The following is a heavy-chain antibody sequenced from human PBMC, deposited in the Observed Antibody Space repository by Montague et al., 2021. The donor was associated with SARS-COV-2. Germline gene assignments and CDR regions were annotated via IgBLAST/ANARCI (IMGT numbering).Heavy chain of an antibody. J-gene: IGHJ3*02. CDR3: ARETMTADAFDI. D-gene: IGHD1-14*01. CDR2: FYSVGST. Sequence: SETLSLTCTVSGASVSSSDWGWIRQSPGKGLEWIGYFYSVGSTDYNPSLKSRVTISRDTSKNQFSLKVTSVTAADTAIYFCARETMTADAFDIWGQGTMVTVSS. CDR1: GASVSSSD. V-gene: IGHV4-59*02.